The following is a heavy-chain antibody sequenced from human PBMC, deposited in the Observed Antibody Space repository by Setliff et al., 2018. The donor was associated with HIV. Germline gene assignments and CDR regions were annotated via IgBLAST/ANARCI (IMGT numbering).Heavy chain of an antibody. V-gene: IGHV4-39*01. CDR1: GVSVSSFSYY. Sequence: SETLSLTCTVSGVSVSSFSYYWAWIRQSPGKGLEWIGNVYHSGGTDYNPSLRSRVSIPVDTSTNQFSLSLASVTAADTAVYYCTRRFEKWLAFDYWGQGTLVTVSS. CDR3: TRRFEKWLAFDY. D-gene: IGHD6-19*01. J-gene: IGHJ4*02. CDR2: VYHSGGT.